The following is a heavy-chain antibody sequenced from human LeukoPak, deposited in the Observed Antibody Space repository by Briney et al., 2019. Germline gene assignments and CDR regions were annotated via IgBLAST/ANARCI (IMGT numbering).Heavy chain of an antibody. D-gene: IGHD6-19*01. V-gene: IGHV1-69*13. CDR2: IIPIFGTA. CDR3: ARGWVYATVAGSYYFDY. J-gene: IGHJ4*02. Sequence: SVKVSCKASGGTFSSYAISWVRQAPGQGLEWMGGIIPIFGTANYAQKFQGRVTITADESTSTAYMELSSLRSEDTAVYYCARGWVYATVAGSYYFDYWGPGTLVTVSS. CDR1: GGTFSSYA.